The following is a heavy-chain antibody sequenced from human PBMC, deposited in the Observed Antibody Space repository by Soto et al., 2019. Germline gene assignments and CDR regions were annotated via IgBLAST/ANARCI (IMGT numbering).Heavy chain of an antibody. V-gene: IGHV3-23*01. Sequence: PGGSLRLSCATSGFTFNTYPMTWVRQARGKGLEWVSSISSTAGRTSSYADSVKGRFAISRDFSDNTVYLQMNNLRVDDTAVYFCAKGVLSFHYGMEVWGQGTTVTVSS. CDR2: ISSTAGRTS. CDR1: GFTFNTYP. D-gene: IGHD3-10*01. CDR3: AKGVLSFHYGMEV. J-gene: IGHJ6*02.